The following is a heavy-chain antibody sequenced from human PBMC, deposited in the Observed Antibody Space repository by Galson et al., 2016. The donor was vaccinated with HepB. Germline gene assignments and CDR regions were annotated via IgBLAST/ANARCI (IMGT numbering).Heavy chain of an antibody. D-gene: IGHD2-8*01. V-gene: IGHV3-30*04. J-gene: IGHJ4*02. Sequence: SLRLSCAASGFTFSTYAMHWVRQAPGKGLEWVAVTTYDGSETFYADSVKGRFTVSRDNSKTTLFLQMNSLRAEDTAVYYCARVPGYASTFDYWGQGTLVTVSS. CDR3: ARVPGYASTFDY. CDR1: GFTFSTYA. CDR2: TTYDGSET.